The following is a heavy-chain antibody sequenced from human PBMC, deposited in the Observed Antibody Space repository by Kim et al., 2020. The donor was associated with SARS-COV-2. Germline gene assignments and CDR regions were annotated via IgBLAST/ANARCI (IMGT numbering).Heavy chain of an antibody. J-gene: IGHJ4*02. Sequence: ASVKVSCKASGYTFTSYGISWVRQAPGQGLEWMGWISAYNGNTNYAQKLQGRVTMTTDTSTSTAYMELRSLRSDDTAVYYCARDQGLLWFGESIQDYWGQGTLVTVSS. CDR1: GYTFTSYG. D-gene: IGHD3-10*01. CDR3: ARDQGLLWFGESIQDY. CDR2: ISAYNGNT. V-gene: IGHV1-18*04.